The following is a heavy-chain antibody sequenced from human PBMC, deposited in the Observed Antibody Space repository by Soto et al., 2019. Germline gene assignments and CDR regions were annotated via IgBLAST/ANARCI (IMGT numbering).Heavy chain of an antibody. CDR2: INPTSGGT. Sequence: QVQLVQSGAEVKKPGASVKVSCKTSGYTFAAYYIHWIRQAPGQGLEWMGWINPTSGGTVYAQNFHDRVTMTRDTSISTAYRELRRLNSDDTAVYYCARDSDYGDYWGYFFDSWGQGTPVTVSS. CDR3: ARDSDYGDYWGYFFDS. J-gene: IGHJ4*02. V-gene: IGHV1-2*02. CDR1: GYTFAAYY. D-gene: IGHD4-17*01.